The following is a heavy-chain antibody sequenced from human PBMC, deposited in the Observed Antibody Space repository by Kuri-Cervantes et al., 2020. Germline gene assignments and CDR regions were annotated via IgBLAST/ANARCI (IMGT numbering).Heavy chain of an antibody. D-gene: IGHD6-19*01. V-gene: IGHV3-23*01. Sequence: GESLKISCAASGFAFSSSAMTWVRQAPQKGLEWVSSISGSGGDTYYADSVKGRFTISRDNSKNTIYLQLDSLRAEDTAIYYCARGNSSGWYDYWGQGTLVTVSS. CDR1: GFAFSSSA. CDR3: ARGNSSGWYDY. J-gene: IGHJ4*02. CDR2: ISGSGGDT.